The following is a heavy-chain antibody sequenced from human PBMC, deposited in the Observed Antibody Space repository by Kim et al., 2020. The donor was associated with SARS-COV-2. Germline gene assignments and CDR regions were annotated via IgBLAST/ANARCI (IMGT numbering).Heavy chain of an antibody. CDR3: ARRGIVVVPAAIGQGGYYYYGMDV. V-gene: IGHV3-74*01. D-gene: IGHD2-2*01. Sequence: GGSLRLSCAASGFTFSSYWMHWVRQAPGKGLVWVSRINSDGSSTSYADSVKGRFTISRDNAKNTLYLQMNSLRAEDTAVYYCARRGIVVVPAAIGQGGYYYYGMDVWGQGTTVTVSS. J-gene: IGHJ6*02. CDR2: INSDGSST. CDR1: GFTFSSYW.